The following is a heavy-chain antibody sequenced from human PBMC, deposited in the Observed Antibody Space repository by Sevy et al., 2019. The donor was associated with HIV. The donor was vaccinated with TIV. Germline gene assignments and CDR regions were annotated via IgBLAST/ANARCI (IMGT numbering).Heavy chain of an antibody. Sequence: SETLSLTCSVSGGSVSSGGYYWSWIRQPPGKGLEWIGYIYSSGSTNYNPSLKSGVTMSVDTSKNQFSLKLNSVTAADTAVYYCARDNPEYDSSGYYLDYWGQGTLVTVSS. D-gene: IGHD3-22*01. CDR2: IYSSGST. V-gene: IGHV4-61*08. CDR1: GGSVSSGGYY. J-gene: IGHJ4*02. CDR3: ARDNPEYDSSGYYLDY.